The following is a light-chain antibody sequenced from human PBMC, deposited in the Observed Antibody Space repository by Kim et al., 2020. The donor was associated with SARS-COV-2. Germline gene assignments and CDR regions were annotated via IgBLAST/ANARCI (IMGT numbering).Light chain of an antibody. CDR3: QAWDSSTHVV. Sequence: VTPGQTASFTCSGYKLGDKYACWYQQKPGQSPVLVIYQDSKRPSGIPERFSGSNSGNTATLTISGTQAMDEADYYCQAWDSSTHVVFGGGTQLTVL. J-gene: IGLJ2*01. CDR1: KLGDKY. CDR2: QDS. V-gene: IGLV3-1*01.